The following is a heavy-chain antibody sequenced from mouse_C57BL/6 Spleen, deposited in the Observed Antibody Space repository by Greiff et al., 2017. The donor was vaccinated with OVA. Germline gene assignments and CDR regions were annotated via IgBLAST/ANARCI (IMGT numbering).Heavy chain of an antibody. CDR1: GYTFTDYE. CDR2: IDPETGGT. D-gene: IGHD1-1*01. J-gene: IGHJ1*03. V-gene: IGHV1-15*01. CDR3: TRHGSSWYFDV. Sequence: QVQLQQSGAELVRPGASVTLSCKASGYTFTDYEMHWVKQTPVHGLEWIGAIDPETGGTAYNQKFKGKAILTADKSSSTAYMELRSLTSEDSAVYYCTRHGSSWYFDVWGTGTTVTVSS.